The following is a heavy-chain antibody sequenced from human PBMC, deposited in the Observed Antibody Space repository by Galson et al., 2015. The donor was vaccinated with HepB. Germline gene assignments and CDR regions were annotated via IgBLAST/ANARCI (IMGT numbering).Heavy chain of an antibody. J-gene: IGHJ4*02. Sequence: ETLSLTCTVSGGSVSSYYWSWIRQPAGKALEWIGRIYPGGSTNYNPSLKSRVTMSADTSKNQISLKLSSVTAADTAVYYCARDISSGYPEYDFWGQGTLVSVSS. CDR3: ARDISSGYPEYDF. D-gene: IGHD3-22*01. V-gene: IGHV4-4*07. CDR1: GGSVSSYY. CDR2: IYPGGST.